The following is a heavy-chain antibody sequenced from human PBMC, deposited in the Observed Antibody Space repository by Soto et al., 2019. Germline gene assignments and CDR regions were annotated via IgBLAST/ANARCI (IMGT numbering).Heavy chain of an antibody. Sequence: VQLVESGGGLVQPGGSLRLSCAASGFTFSSYWMSWVRQAPGKGLEWVANIKQDGSEKYYVDSVKGRFTISRDNAKNSLYLQMNSLRAEDTAVYYCARDNCSSTSCYLEGHFDYWGQGTLVTVSS. J-gene: IGHJ4*02. CDR2: IKQDGSEK. V-gene: IGHV3-7*01. CDR1: GFTFSSYW. D-gene: IGHD2-2*01. CDR3: ARDNCSSTSCYLEGHFDY.